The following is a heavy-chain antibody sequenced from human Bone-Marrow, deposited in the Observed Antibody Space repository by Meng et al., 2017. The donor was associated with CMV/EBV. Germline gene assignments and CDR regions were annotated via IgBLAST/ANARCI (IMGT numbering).Heavy chain of an antibody. CDR2: IKQDGSEK. CDR1: GSTFSSYW. J-gene: IGHJ4*01. CDR3: ARLNSGYSYEFDY. Sequence: CTASGSTFSSYWMSWVRQAPGKGLEWVANIKQDGSEKCYVDSVKGRFTISRDNAKNSLYLQMNSLRAEDTAVYYCARLNSGYSYEFDYWGHGTLVTVSS. V-gene: IGHV3-7*01. D-gene: IGHD5-18*01.